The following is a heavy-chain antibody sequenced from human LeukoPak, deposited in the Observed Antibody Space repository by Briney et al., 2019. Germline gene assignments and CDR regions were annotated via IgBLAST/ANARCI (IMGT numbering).Heavy chain of an antibody. CDR2: ISGSGGTT. V-gene: IGHV3-23*01. J-gene: IGHJ4*02. CDR1: GFTFSKYG. D-gene: IGHD1-7*01. Sequence: TGGSLRLSCAASGFTFSKYGMSWVRQAPGKGLEWVSVISGSGGTTYYADSVKGRFSISRDNSNNTLYLQMNSLRAEDTAVYYCATGNYNRPFDYWGQGTLVTVSS. CDR3: ATGNYNRPFDY.